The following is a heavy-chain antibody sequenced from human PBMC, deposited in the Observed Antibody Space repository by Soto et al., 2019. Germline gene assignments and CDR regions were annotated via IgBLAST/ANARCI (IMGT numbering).Heavy chain of an antibody. CDR2: ISAYNGNT. CDR3: ARGVATISQDYYYGMDV. D-gene: IGHD5-12*01. CDR1: GYTFTSYG. Sequence: GASVKVSCKASGYTFTSYGISWVRQAPGQGLEWMGWISAYNGNTNYAQKLQGRVTMTTDTSTSTAYMELRSLRSDDTAVYYCARGVATISQDYYYGMDVWGQGTTVTVSS. V-gene: IGHV1-18*04. J-gene: IGHJ6*02.